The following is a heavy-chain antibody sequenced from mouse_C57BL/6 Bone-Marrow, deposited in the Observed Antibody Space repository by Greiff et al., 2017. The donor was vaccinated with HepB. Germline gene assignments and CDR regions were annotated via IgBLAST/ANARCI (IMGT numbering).Heavy chain of an antibody. CDR2: INPNNGGT. CDR1: GYTFTDYN. J-gene: IGHJ1*03. V-gene: IGHV1-18*01. D-gene: IGHD1-1*01. CDR3: ARDYYGSRTSWYFDV. Sequence: EVQLQQSGPELVKPGASVKIPCKASGYTFTDYNMDWVKQSHGKSLEWIGDINPNNGGTIYNQKFKGKATLTVDKSSSTAYMELRSLTSEDTSVDYCARDYYGSRTSWYFDVWGTGTTVTVSS.